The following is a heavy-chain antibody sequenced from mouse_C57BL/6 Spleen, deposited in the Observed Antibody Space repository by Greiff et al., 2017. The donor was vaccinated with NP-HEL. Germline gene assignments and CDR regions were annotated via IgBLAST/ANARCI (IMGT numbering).Heavy chain of an antibody. D-gene: IGHD2-2*01. J-gene: IGHJ4*01. CDR3: VRNGFYAMDY. Sequence: EVMLVESGGGLVKKKGAGQVSWSGAGWPSPPHPLPFFPPSPFPVFSFFSRIRIKSSNYATYYADSVKDRFTISRDDSQSMLYLQMNNLKTEDTAMYYCVRNGFYAMDYWGQGTSVTVSS. V-gene: IGHV10-3*01. CDR2: IRIKSSNYAT. CDR1: GWPSPPHP.